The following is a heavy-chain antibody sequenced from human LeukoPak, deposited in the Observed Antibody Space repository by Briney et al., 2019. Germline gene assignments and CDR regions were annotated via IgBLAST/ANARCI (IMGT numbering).Heavy chain of an antibody. CDR3: ARVRIGQQLDKYYYYAMDV. J-gene: IGHJ6*02. CDR2: INPNSGGT. Sequence: ASVKVSCKASGYTFTGYYMHWVRQAPGQGLEWMGWINPNSGGTNYAQKFQGRVTMTTDTFISTAYMEVSRLRSDDTAVYYCARVRIGQQLDKYYYYAMDVWGQGTTVTVSS. V-gene: IGHV1-2*02. D-gene: IGHD6-13*01. CDR1: GYTFTGYY.